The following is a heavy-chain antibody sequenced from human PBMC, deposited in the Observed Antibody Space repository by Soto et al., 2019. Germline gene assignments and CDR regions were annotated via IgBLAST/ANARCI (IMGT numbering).Heavy chain of an antibody. J-gene: IGHJ3*02. CDR2: IYSSGST. V-gene: IGHV4-28*01. Sequence: QVQLQESGPGLVKPSDTLSLTCAVSGYSISNSNWWGWIRQPPGKGLEWIGYIYSSGSTYYNPSLKSRVTMSLDTLKNQFSLNLTSVTAVDTAVYYCARNMDTWPSLPFDIWGQGTMVAVSS. CDR3: ARNMDTWPSLPFDI. D-gene: IGHD3-10*01. CDR1: GYSISNSNW.